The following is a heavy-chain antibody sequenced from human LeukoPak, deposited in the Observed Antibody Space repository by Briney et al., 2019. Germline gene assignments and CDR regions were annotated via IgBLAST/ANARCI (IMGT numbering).Heavy chain of an antibody. Sequence: ASVKVSCKASGYTFTGYYMHWVRQAPGLGLEWMGWINPNSGGTNYAQKFQGRVTMTRDTSISTAYMELSRLRSDDTAVYYCARVSSGSYSFGLRYWGQGTLVTVSS. CDR3: ARVSSGSYSFGLRY. CDR2: INPNSGGT. D-gene: IGHD1-26*01. J-gene: IGHJ4*02. V-gene: IGHV1-2*02. CDR1: GYTFTGYY.